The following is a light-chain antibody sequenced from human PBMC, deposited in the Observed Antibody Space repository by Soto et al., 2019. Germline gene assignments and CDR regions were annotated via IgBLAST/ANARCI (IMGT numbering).Light chain of an antibody. CDR2: GAS. CDR3: QQNNNWPRT. V-gene: IGKV3-15*01. CDR1: QSVSSN. J-gene: IGKJ1*01. Sequence: EIVMTQSPATLSVSPGERATLSCRASQSVSSNLAWYQQKPGQAPRLLIYGASTRATGIPATFSDSGSGTEFTLTISSLQSEDFAVYYCQQNNNWPRTFGQGTKV.